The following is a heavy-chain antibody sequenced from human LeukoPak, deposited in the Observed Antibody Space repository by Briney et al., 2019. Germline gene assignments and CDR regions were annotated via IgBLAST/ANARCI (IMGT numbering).Heavy chain of an antibody. J-gene: IGHJ3*01. V-gene: IGHV1-2*02. D-gene: IGHD7-27*01. CDR1: GYTLTDNH. CDR3: ARELGINAFDV. CDR2: IDPNSGVT. Sequence: ASVKVSCKASGYTLTDNHLYWVRQAPGQGLEWMGWIDPNSGVTNFAQNFQGRLTMTTGTSICTAYMELSRLTSDDTTVYYCARELGINAFDVWGQGTLVTVSS.